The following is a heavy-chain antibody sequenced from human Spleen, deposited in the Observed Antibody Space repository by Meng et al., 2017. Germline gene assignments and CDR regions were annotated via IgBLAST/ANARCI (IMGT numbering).Heavy chain of an antibody. D-gene: IGHD6-19*01. J-gene: IGHJ4*02. CDR3: AGDGSGWYVAY. Sequence: GESLKISCAASGFTVSSNYMNWVRQAPGKGLEWVSVIYGGGNTYYAESVKGRFTISRENSKNTLYLQMNSLRAEDTAVYFCAGDGSGWYVAYWGQGTLVTVSS. CDR2: IYGGGNT. CDR1: GFTVSSNY. V-gene: IGHV3-66*02.